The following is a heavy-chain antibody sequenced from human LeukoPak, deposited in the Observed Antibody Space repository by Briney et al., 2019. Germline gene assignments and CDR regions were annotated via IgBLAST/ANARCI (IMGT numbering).Heavy chain of an antibody. D-gene: IGHD6-13*01. CDR3: AKDLSPAGYSSSWYGFDY. CDR2: ISGSGGST. J-gene: IGHJ4*02. CDR1: GFTFSSYA. V-gene: IGHV3-23*01. Sequence: GGSLRLSCAASGFTFSSYAMSWVRQAPGRGLEWVSAISGSGGSTYYADSVKGRFTISRDNSKNTLYLQMNSLRAEDTAVYYCAKDLSPAGYSSSWYGFDYWGQGTLVTVSS.